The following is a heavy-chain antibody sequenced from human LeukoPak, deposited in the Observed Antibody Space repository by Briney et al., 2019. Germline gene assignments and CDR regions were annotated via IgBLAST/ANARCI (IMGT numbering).Heavy chain of an antibody. D-gene: IGHD1-1*01. CDR3: ARSPPGYEDY. V-gene: IGHV1-69*13. Sequence: GASVKVSCEASGGTFSSYAISWVRQAPGQGLEWMGGIIPIFGTANYAQKFQGRVTITADESTSTAYMELSSLRSEDTAVYYCARSPPGYEDYWGQGTLVTVSS. CDR2: IIPIFGTA. J-gene: IGHJ4*02. CDR1: GGTFSSYA.